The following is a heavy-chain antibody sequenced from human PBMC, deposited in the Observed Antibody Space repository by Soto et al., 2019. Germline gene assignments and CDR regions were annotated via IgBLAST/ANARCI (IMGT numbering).Heavy chain of an antibody. J-gene: IGHJ3*02. V-gene: IGHV3-30-3*01. D-gene: IGHD3-22*01. CDR1: GFTLNTYA. CDR2: ISYDGSNK. CDR3: AREGEGSWGRYDSSGYRAFDI. Sequence: QVQLVESGGGVVQPGRSLRLSCAGSGFTLNTYAMHWVRQAPGKGLEWVAIISYDGSNKYYADSVKGRLTICRDNSKNTLSLQMSSLRADDTAVYYWAREGEGSWGRYDSSGYRAFDIWGQGTTVTVSP.